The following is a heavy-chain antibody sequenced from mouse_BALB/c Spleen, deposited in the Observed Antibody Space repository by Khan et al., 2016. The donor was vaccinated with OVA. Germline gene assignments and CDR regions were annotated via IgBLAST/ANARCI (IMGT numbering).Heavy chain of an antibody. CDR3: ARRGYDYGRGALFAY. D-gene: IGHD2-4*01. Sequence: VQLQASGPGLVQPSQSLSITCTVSGFSLPNYSVHWVRQSPGKGLEWLGVIWSAGSTDYNEAFISRLTISKDNSRSQVFFKMNNLQPNDTAIYYCARRGYDYGRGALFAYGGQGTLVTVSA. J-gene: IGHJ3*01. V-gene: IGHV2-2*02. CDR2: IWSAGST. CDR1: GFSLPNYS.